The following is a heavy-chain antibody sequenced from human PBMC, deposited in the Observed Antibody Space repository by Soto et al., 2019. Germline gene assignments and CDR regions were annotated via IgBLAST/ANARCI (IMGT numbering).Heavy chain of an antibody. CDR2: IYYSGST. Sequence: PSETLSLTCTVSGGSISSSSYYWGWIRQPPGKGLEWIGSIYYSGSTYYNPSLKSRVTISVDTSKNQFSLKLSSVTAADTAVYYCARLARSGFLTGVDYWGQGTLVTVSS. J-gene: IGHJ4*02. V-gene: IGHV4-39*01. CDR1: GGSISSSSYY. D-gene: IGHD3-9*01. CDR3: ARLARSGFLTGVDY.